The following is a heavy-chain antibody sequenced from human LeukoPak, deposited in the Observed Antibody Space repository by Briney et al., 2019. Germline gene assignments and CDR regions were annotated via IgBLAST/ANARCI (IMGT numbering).Heavy chain of an antibody. V-gene: IGHV3-33*06. CDR3: AKDRDRVGVNAFDI. J-gene: IGHJ3*02. D-gene: IGHD1-26*01. CDR2: IWYDGSNK. CDR1: GFTFSSYG. Sequence: GGSLRLSCAASGFTFSSYGMHWVRQAPGKGLEWVAVIWYDGSNKYYADSVKGRFTISRDNSKNTLYLQMNSLRAEDTAVYYCAKDRDRVGVNAFDIWGQGTMVTVSS.